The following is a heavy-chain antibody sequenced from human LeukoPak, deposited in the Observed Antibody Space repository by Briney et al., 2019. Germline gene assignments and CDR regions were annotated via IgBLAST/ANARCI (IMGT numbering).Heavy chain of an antibody. V-gene: IGHV4-39*07. CDR3: ARGDWKYGDFDR. D-gene: IGHD1-7*01. J-gene: IGHJ4*02. Sequence: WVRQPPGKGLEWIGSVYYRGNTYYNPSLKSRVTTSVDTSKNQFSLKVSSMTAADTAVYYCARGDWKYGDFDRWGQGTLVTVSS. CDR2: VYYRGNT.